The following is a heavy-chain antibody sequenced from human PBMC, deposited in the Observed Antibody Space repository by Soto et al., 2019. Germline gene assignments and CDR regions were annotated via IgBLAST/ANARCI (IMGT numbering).Heavy chain of an antibody. CDR3: ARETGIFDSIAVAGYYFDY. J-gene: IGHJ4*02. D-gene: IGHD6-19*01. V-gene: IGHV4-59*01. Sequence: PSETLSLTCTVSGGSISSYYWSWIRQPPGKGLEWIGYIYYSGSTNYNPSLKSRVTISVDTSKNQFSLKLSSVTAADTAVYYCARETGIFDSIAVAGYYFDYWGQGTLVTVSS. CDR1: GGSISSYY. CDR2: IYYSGST.